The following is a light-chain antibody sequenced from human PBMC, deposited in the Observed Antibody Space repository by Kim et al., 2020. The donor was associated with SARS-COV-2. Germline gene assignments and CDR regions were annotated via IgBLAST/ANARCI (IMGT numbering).Light chain of an antibody. CDR3: QTWGTGIQV. V-gene: IGLV4-69*01. Sequence: QLVLTQSPSASASVGASVKLTCTLTSGHTSSAIAWHQQQPDKGPRYLMKVNSDGSHNKGDGIPDRFSGSSSGAERYLTISSLQSEDEGDYYCQTWGTGIQVFGGGTKLTVL. CDR1: SGHTSSA. CDR2: VNSDGSH. J-gene: IGLJ3*02.